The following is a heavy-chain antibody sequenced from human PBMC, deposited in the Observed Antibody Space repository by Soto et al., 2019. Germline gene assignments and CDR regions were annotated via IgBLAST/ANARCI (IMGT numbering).Heavy chain of an antibody. D-gene: IGHD3-3*01. CDR3: ARSNYYDDYWSPYDY. V-gene: IGHV3-20*04. Sequence: EVQLVESGGGVVRPGGSLRLSCAASGFNVDDFGMSWVREAPGKGLEWVAGINWNGATIGYADSVKGRFTISRDNAKNSLYLQMSSLRAEDTALYYCARSNYYDDYWSPYDYWGQGTLVTGPS. J-gene: IGHJ4*02. CDR1: GFNVDDFG. CDR2: INWNGATI.